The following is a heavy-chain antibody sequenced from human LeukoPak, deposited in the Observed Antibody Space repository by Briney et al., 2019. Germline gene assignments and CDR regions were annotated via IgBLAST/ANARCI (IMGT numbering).Heavy chain of an antibody. V-gene: IGHV4-59*06. Sequence: PSETLSLTCTVSGGSVSSYYWSWIRQHPGKGLEWIGYIYYSGSTYYNPSLKSRVTISVDTSKNQFSLKLSSVTAADTALYYCARGGSGDCSSTSCLDYWGQGTLVTVSS. CDR1: GGSVSSYY. J-gene: IGHJ4*02. D-gene: IGHD2-2*03. CDR3: ARGGSGDCSSTSCLDY. CDR2: IYYSGST.